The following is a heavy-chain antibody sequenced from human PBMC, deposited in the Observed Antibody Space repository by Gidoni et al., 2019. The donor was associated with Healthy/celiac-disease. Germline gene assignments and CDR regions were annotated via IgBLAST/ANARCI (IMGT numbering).Heavy chain of an antibody. V-gene: IGHV3-23*01. CDR3: AKDCTNGVCYYDY. D-gene: IGHD2-8*01. CDR2: ISGSGGST. Sequence: EVQLLESGGGLLQPGGSLRLSCAASGFTFISYAMSWVRQAPGKGLEWVSAISGSGGSTYYADAVKGRFTISRDNSKNTLYLQMNSLRAEDTAVYYCAKDCTNGVCYYDYWGQGTLVTVSS. CDR1: GFTFISYA. J-gene: IGHJ4*02.